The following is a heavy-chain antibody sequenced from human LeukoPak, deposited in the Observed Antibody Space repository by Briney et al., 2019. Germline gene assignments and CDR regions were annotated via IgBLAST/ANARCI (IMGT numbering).Heavy chain of an antibody. J-gene: IGHJ4*02. CDR3: ARRWRKTSYYFDY. CDR1: GGSISSYY. Sequence: SETLSLTCTVSGGSISSYYWSWIRQPPGKGLEWIGSIYYSGSTYYNPSLKSRVTISVDTSKNQFSLKLSSVTAADTAVYYCARRWRKTSYYFDYWGQGTLVTVSS. D-gene: IGHD4-23*01. CDR2: IYYSGST. V-gene: IGHV4-59*05.